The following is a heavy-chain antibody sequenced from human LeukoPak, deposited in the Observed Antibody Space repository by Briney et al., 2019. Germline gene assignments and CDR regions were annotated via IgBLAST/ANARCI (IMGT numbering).Heavy chain of an antibody. D-gene: IGHD3-3*01. V-gene: IGHV1-18*01. CDR3: ARALSRKSSYYDCWSGYKDYYYYGMDV. Sequence: ASVKVSCKTSGYTFSSYDINWVQQATGQGLEWMGWISAYNGNTNYAQKLQGRVTMTTDTSTSTAYMELRSLRSDDTAVYYCARALSRKSSYYDCWSGYKDYYYYGMDVWGQGTTVTVSS. J-gene: IGHJ6*02. CDR2: ISAYNGNT. CDR1: GYTFSSYD.